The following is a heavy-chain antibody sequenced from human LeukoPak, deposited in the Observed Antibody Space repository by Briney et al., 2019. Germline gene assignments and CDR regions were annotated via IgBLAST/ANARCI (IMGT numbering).Heavy chain of an antibody. Sequence: SVKVSCKAFGATLNIGHAFIWARQAPGQGLQWMGRIIPFLGEVNYAQNFQGRASFTADKSTATMYMEMKSLRLDDTAIYYCSPCGHAYDWFGPWGQGTLVTVSS. CDR1: GATLNIGHA. J-gene: IGHJ5*02. CDR3: SPCGHAYDWFGP. D-gene: IGHD5-12*01. V-gene: IGHV1-69*04. CDR2: IIPFLGEV.